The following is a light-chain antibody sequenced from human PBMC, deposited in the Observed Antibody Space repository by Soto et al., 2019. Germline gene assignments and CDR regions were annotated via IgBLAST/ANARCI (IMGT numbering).Light chain of an antibody. CDR3: QQYDNWPPFT. CDR2: GTY. CDR1: QSVSSN. Sequence: EIVMTQSPAXLSVSPGDTVTLSCRASQSVSSNLAWYQQKPGQAPRLLIYGTYTRATGIPARFSGSGSGTEFTLTISSLQSEXLAVYYCQQYDNWPPFTFGPXTQVDLK. J-gene: IGKJ3*01. V-gene: IGKV3D-15*01.